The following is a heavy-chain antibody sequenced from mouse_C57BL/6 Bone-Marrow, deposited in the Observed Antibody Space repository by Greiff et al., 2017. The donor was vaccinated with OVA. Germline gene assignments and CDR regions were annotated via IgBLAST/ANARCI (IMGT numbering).Heavy chain of an antibody. CDR2: IWTGGGT. Sequence: VKLQESGPGLVAPSQSLSITCTVSGFSLTSYAISWVRQPPGKGLEWLGVIWTGGGTNYNSALKSRLSISKDNSKSQVFLKMNSLQTDDTARYYCARNLYYDYDEGFAYWGQGTLVTVSA. J-gene: IGHJ3*01. V-gene: IGHV2-9-1*01. CDR3: ARNLYYDYDEGFAY. CDR1: GFSLTSYA. D-gene: IGHD2-4*01.